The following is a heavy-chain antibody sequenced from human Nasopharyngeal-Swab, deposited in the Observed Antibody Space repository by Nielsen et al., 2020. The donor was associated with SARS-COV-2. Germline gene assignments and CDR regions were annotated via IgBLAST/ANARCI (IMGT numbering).Heavy chain of an antibody. CDR3: ARSRAAPWFDP. V-gene: IGHV7-4-1*02. D-gene: IGHD6-6*01. J-gene: IGHJ5*02. Sequence: WVRQAPGQGLEWMGWINTNTGNPTYAQGFTGRFVFSLDASVSTAYLQNSSLKAEDTAVYYCARSRAAPWFDPRGQGTLVTVSS. CDR2: INTNTGNP.